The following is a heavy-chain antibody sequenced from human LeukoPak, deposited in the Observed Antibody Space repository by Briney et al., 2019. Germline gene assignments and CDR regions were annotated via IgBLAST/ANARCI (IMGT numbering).Heavy chain of an antibody. V-gene: IGHV1-24*01. CDR2: FDPEDGET. CDR3: ATAKYSSGWYGAFDI. D-gene: IGHD6-19*01. CDR1: GYTLTELS. J-gene: IGHJ3*02. Sequence: ASVKVSCKVSGYTLTELSMHWVRQAPGKGLEWMGGFDPEDGETIYAQKFQGRVTMTEDTSTDTAYMELRSLGSEDTAVYYCATAKYSSGWYGAFDIWGQGTMVTVSS.